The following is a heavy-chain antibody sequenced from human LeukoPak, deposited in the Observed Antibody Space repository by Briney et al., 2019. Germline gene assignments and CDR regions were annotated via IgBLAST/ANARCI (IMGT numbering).Heavy chain of an antibody. CDR1: GYTFTSYY. CDR2: INPSGGST. CDR3: AREGSTDYYDSSGNKGDY. V-gene: IGHV1-46*01. D-gene: IGHD3-22*01. Sequence: GASVKVSCKASGYTFTSYYMHWVRQAPGQGLEWMGIINPSGGSTSYAQKFQGRVTMTRDTSTSTVYMELSSLRSEDTAVYYCAREGSTDYYDSSGNKGDYWGQGTPVTVSS. J-gene: IGHJ4*02.